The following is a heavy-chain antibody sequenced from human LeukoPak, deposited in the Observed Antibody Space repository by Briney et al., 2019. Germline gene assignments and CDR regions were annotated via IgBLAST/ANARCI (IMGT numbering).Heavy chain of an antibody. CDR1: GGSISSSSYY. V-gene: IGHV4-39*07. D-gene: IGHD3-10*01. CDR3: ARGGVLWFGELIAVQATYYFDY. CDR2: INHSGST. J-gene: IGHJ4*02. Sequence: SETLSLTCTVSGGSISSSSYYWSWIRQPPGKGLEWIGEINHSGSTNYNPSLKSRVTISVDTSKNQFSLKLSSVTAADTAVYYCARGGVLWFGELIAVQATYYFDYWGQGTLVTVSS.